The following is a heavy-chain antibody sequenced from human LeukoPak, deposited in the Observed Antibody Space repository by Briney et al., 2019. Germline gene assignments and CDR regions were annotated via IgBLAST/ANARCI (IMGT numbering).Heavy chain of an antibody. V-gene: IGHV3-23*01. CDR2: ISVSGGST. J-gene: IGHJ6*03. CDR3: AKSLESTNYYYHMDV. D-gene: IGHD2-2*01. CDR1: GFTFNSYA. Sequence: PGGSLRLSCAASGFTFNSYAMSWVRQAPGKGLEWVSTISVSGGSTYYADSVKGRFTISRDNSKNTLYLQMNSLRAEDTAVYYCAKSLESTNYYYHMDVWGKGTTVTISS.